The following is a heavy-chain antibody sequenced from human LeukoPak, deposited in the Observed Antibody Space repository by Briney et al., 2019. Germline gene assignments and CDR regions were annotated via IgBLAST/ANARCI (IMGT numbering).Heavy chain of an antibody. D-gene: IGHD3-9*01. CDR2: ISSSSSYI. J-gene: IGHJ6*03. CDR3: AKDTIPNYYYYYYMDV. V-gene: IGHV3-21*01. Sequence: GGSLRLSCAASGFTFSSYSMNWVRQAPGKGLEWVSSISSSSSYIYYADSVKGRFTISRDNSENTLYLQMNSLRAEDTAVYYCAKDTIPNYYYYYYMDVWGKGTTVTVSS. CDR1: GFTFSSYS.